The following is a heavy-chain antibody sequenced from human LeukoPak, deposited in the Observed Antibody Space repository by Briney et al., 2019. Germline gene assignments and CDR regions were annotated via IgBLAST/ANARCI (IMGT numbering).Heavy chain of an antibody. CDR3: ARGAYFNWFDP. CDR2: IRYDGSNK. D-gene: IGHD2/OR15-2a*01. Sequence: GGPLRLSCAASVFTFSSYGMHWVRQAPGKALEWVAFIRYDGSNKYYADSVKGRFTISRDNAKNSLYLQMNSLRAEDTALYHCARGAYFNWFDPWGQGTLVTVSS. J-gene: IGHJ5*02. CDR1: VFTFSSYG. V-gene: IGHV3-30*02.